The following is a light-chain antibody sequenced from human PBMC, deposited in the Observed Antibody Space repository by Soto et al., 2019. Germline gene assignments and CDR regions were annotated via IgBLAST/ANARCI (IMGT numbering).Light chain of an antibody. CDR3: QQYGSSWT. CDR2: GAS. CDR1: QSVSSN. V-gene: IGKV3-15*01. J-gene: IGKJ1*01. Sequence: EIVMTQSPATLSVSPGERATLSCRASQSVSSNLAWYQQKPGQAPRLLISGASTRATGIPARFSGSGSGTDFTLTISRVAPEDFAVYYCQQYGSSWTFGQGTKVDIK.